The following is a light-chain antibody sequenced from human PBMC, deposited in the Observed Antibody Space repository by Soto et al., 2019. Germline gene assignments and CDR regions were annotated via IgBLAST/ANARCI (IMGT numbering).Light chain of an antibody. CDR1: LAIRHY. CDR2: DAS. CDR3: QHYETLPLT. V-gene: IGKV1-33*01. J-gene: IGKJ4*01. Sequence: PSLAIRHYVYWYQQKPGKAPNLLLSDASNLQTGVPSRFSGTASGSDFTFTISSLQPEDIATYYCQHYETLPLTFGGGTKVDIK.